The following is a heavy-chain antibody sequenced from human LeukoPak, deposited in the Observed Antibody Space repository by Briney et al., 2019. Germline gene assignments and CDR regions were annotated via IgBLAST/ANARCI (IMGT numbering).Heavy chain of an antibody. J-gene: IGHJ4*02. Sequence: ASVKVSCKASGYTFTSYGISWVRQAPGQGLEWMGWISVYNGNTNYAQKLQGRVTMTTDTSTSTAYMELRSLRSDDTAVYYCARDRCSSTSCYTGSDWGQGTLVTVSS. CDR3: ARDRCSSTSCYTGSD. V-gene: IGHV1-18*01. CDR2: ISVYNGNT. CDR1: GYTFTSYG. D-gene: IGHD2-2*02.